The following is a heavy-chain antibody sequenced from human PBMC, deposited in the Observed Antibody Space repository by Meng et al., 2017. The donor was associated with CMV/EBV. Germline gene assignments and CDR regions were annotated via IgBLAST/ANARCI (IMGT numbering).Heavy chain of an antibody. J-gene: IGHJ6*02. CDR3: ARVTYSGGMDV. Sequence: GGSLRLSCAASGFTFSSYEMNWVRQAPGKGLEWVSYISSSGSTIYYADSAKGRFTISRDNAKNSLYLQMNSLRAEDTAVYYCARVTYSGGMDVWGQGTTVTVSS. CDR1: GFTFSSYE. V-gene: IGHV3-48*03. D-gene: IGHD1-26*01. CDR2: ISSSGSTI.